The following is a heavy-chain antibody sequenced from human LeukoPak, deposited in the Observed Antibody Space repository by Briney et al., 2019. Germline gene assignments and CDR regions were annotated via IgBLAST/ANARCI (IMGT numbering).Heavy chain of an antibody. J-gene: IGHJ4*02. D-gene: IGHD3-10*01. V-gene: IGHV1-2*02. CDR2: INPNSGGT. Sequence: ASVKVSCKASGYIFTGYYMHWVRQAPGQGLEWMGWINPNSGGTNYAQKFQGRVTMTRDTSISTAYMELSRLRSDDTAVYYCAREGPGSGSSYFDYWGQGTLVTVSS. CDR3: AREGPGSGSSYFDY. CDR1: GYIFTGYY.